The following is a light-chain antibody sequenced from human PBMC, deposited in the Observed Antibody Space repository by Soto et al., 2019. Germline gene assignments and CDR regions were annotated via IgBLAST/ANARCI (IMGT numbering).Light chain of an antibody. Sequence: DIQMTQSPSTLSASVGDRVTITCRASQSISSSLAWYQQKPGKAPKLLIYMASSLESGVPSRFSGSGSGTEFTLTISSLQPEDFASYYCQHYNSYSEAFGQGTKV. CDR2: MAS. CDR3: QHYNSYSEA. V-gene: IGKV1-5*03. J-gene: IGKJ1*01. CDR1: QSISSS.